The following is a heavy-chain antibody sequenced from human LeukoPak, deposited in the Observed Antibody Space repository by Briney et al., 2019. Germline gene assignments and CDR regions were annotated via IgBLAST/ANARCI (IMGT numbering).Heavy chain of an antibody. D-gene: IGHD3-22*01. CDR3: ARGTGDITMIVVVISYAFDI. CDR2: IYTSGST. J-gene: IGHJ3*02. Sequence: SETLSLTCTVSGGSISSYYWSWIRQPAGKGLEWIGRIYTSGSTNYNPSLKSRVTMSVDTSKNQFSLKLSSVTAADTAVYYCARGTGDITMIVVVISYAFDIWGQGTMVTVSS. V-gene: IGHV4-4*07. CDR1: GGSISSYY.